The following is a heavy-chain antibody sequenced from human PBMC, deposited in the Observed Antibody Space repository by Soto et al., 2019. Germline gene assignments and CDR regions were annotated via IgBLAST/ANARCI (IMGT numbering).Heavy chain of an antibody. CDR1: GGAFSSYT. CDR2: IIPILGIA. V-gene: IGHV1-69*08. Sequence: QVQLVQSGAEVKKPGSSVKVSCKASGGAFSSYTISWVRQAPGRGLEWMGRIIPILGIANYAQKFQGRVTITADKSTSTAYMELSSLRSEDTAVYYCARDDSGYELGYYYYGMDVWGQGTTVTVSS. D-gene: IGHD5-12*01. J-gene: IGHJ6*02. CDR3: ARDDSGYELGYYYYGMDV.